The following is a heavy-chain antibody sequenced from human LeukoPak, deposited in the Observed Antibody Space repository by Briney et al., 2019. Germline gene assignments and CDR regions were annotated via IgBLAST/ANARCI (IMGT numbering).Heavy chain of an antibody. Sequence: SETLSLTCAVHGGSFSDYSWSSIRQPPGKGLEWIGEISHSGGTNYNPSLKSRVTMSVDTSNNQFSLKLKSVTAADTAVYYCARDGIAVFGVITGNYYYMDVWGNGTTVTVSS. V-gene: IGHV4-34*01. CDR2: ISHSGGT. D-gene: IGHD3-3*01. CDR3: ARDGIAVFGVITGNYYYMDV. CDR1: GGSFSDYS. J-gene: IGHJ6*03.